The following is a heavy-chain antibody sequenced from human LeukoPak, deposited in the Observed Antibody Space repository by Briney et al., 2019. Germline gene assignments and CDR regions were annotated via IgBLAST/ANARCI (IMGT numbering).Heavy chain of an antibody. CDR1: EFTFNNYR. CDR3: LLIILGGSSQH. CDR2: IKNDGKIT. Sequence: PGGSLRLSCAASEFTFNNYRMHWVRQAPGKGLVWVSRIKNDGKITTYADSVKGRFTTSRDNAKNTFYLQMNSLRVEDTAVYYCLLIILGGSSQHWGQGTLVTVSS. D-gene: IGHD3-3*01. V-gene: IGHV3-74*01. J-gene: IGHJ1*01.